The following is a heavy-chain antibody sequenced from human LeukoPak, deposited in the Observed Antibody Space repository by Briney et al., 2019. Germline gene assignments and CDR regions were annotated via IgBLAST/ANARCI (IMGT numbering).Heavy chain of an antibody. V-gene: IGHV4-59*12. CDR3: ARGFGDFWSGYYKGGAYYYYYMDV. J-gene: IGHJ6*03. D-gene: IGHD3-3*01. CDR1: GASITSYY. CDR2: IYYTGST. Sequence: SETLSLTCTVSGASITSYYWTWIRQPPGKGLEYIGYIYYTGSTYYNPSLKSRVTISVDTSKNQFSLKLSSVTAADTAVYYCARGFGDFWSGYYKGGAYYYYYMDVWGKGTTVTVSS.